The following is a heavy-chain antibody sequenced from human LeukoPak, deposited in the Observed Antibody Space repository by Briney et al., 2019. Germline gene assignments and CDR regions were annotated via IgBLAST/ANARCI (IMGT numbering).Heavy chain of an antibody. CDR2: IDNDGSDT. Sequence: GGSLTLSCVASGFTLSKYWMHGVRQAPGRGLVWLSRIDNDGSDTVYADSVKGRLTISKDNAKNTLYLQMNSLRVEDTAVYYCVRDGDYTVDFEYWGQGTLVTVSS. CDR1: GFTLSKYW. D-gene: IGHD2-2*02. V-gene: IGHV3-74*01. CDR3: VRDGDYTVDFEY. J-gene: IGHJ4*02.